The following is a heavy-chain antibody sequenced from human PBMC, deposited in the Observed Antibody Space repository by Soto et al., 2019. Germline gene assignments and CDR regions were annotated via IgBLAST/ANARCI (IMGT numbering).Heavy chain of an antibody. J-gene: IGHJ4*02. D-gene: IGHD3-3*01. V-gene: IGHV3-48*03. CDR2: ISSSGSTI. CDR1: GFTFSSYE. Sequence: GGSLRLSCAASGFTFSSYEMNWVRQAPGKGLEWVSYISSSGSTIYYADSVKGRSTISRDNAKNSLYLQMNSLRAEDTAVYYCARETGYYGNSDYWGQGTLVTVSS. CDR3: ARETGYYGNSDY.